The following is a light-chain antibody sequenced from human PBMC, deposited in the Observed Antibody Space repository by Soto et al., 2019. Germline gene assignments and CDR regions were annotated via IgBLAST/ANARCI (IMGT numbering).Light chain of an antibody. CDR1: QRVSTN. Sequence: EILITQPQPTLSVSPGERPTLSSRAIQRVSTNLACYQQKPGQPPRLLIYGASTRATGIPARFSGSGSGTEFTLTISSLQSEDFAVYYCQQYNNWPPLTFGGGTKVEIK. V-gene: IGKV3-15*01. CDR2: GAS. CDR3: QQYNNWPPLT. J-gene: IGKJ4*01.